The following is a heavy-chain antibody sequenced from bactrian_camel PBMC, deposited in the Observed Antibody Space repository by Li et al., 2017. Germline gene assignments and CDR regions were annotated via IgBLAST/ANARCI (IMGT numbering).Heavy chain of an antibody. CDR1: GFSSRRAY. D-gene: IGHD2*01. J-gene: IGHJ6*01. V-gene: IGHV3S10*01. CDR2: IDSDGST. Sequence: DVQLVESGGGSVQAGGSMRLSCAVSGFSSRRAYWGWFRQAPGKEREGVACIDSDGSTTYADSVKGRFTISRDNAKNTLYLQMNNLQPEDTAMYYCAARGPYCYTKLSVRDFTYWGQGTQVTVS. CDR3: AARGPYCYTKLSVRDFTY.